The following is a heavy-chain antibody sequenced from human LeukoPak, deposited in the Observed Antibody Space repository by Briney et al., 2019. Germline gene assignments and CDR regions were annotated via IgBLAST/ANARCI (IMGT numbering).Heavy chain of an antibody. V-gene: IGHV3-11*04. CDR1: GFTFSDYY. J-gene: IGHJ4*02. D-gene: IGHD6-19*01. CDR2: ISSSGSTI. Sequence: GGSLRLSCAASGFTFSDYYMSWIRQAPGKGLEWVSYISSSGSTIYYADSVKGRFTISRDNAKNSLYLEMNSLRAEDTAVYYCARAWDPHGSGWLPFDYWGQGTLVTVSS. CDR3: ARAWDPHGSGWLPFDY.